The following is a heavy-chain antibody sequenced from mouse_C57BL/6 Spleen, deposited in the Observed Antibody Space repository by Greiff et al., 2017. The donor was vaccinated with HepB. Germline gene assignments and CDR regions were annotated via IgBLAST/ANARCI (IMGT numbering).Heavy chain of an antibody. Sequence: EVQLQQSGPVLVKPGASVKMSCKASGYTFTDYYMNWVKQSHGKSLEWIGVINPYNGGTSYNQKFKGKATLTVDKSSSTAYMELNSLTSEDSAVYYCARSGTTDCDYWGQGTTLTVSS. CDR3: ARSGTTDCDY. V-gene: IGHV1-19*01. CDR1: GYTFTDYY. D-gene: IGHD1-1*01. CDR2: INPYNGGT. J-gene: IGHJ2*01.